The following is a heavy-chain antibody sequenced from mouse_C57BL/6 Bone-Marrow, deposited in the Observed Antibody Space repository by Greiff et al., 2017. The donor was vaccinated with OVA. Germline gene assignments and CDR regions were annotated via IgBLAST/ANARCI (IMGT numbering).Heavy chain of an antibody. Sequence: VQLQQSGAELARPGASVKLSCKASGYTFTSYGISWVKQSTGQGLEWIGEIYPRSGYPYYNEKFKGQATLTADKSSSTAYMELRSLTSEDAAVYFCARIYYGNFWYFDVGGTGTTVTVSS. CDR2: IYPRSGYP. D-gene: IGHD2-1*01. CDR1: GYTFTSYG. J-gene: IGHJ1*03. V-gene: IGHV1-81*01. CDR3: ARIYYGNFWYFDV.